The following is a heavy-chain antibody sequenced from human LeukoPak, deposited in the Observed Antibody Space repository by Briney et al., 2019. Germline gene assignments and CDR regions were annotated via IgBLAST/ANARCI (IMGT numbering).Heavy chain of an antibody. D-gene: IGHD2-8*02. Sequence: GASLRLSCAASGFTFSSYAMSWVRQAPGKGLEWVSAISGGGGSTYYTDSVKGRFTISRDNSKNTLYLQMNSLRAEDTAVYYCAKVGESGGVWKYYFDYWGQGTLVTVSS. CDR3: AKVGESGGVWKYYFDY. CDR1: GFTFSSYA. V-gene: IGHV3-23*01. J-gene: IGHJ4*02. CDR2: ISGGGGST.